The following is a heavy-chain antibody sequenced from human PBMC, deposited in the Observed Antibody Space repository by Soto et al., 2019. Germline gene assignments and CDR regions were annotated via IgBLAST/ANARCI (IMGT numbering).Heavy chain of an antibody. V-gene: IGHV6-1*01. Sequence: QVQLQQSGPGLVKPSQTLSLTCAISGDSVSSNSAAWNWIRRSPSVGLEWLGRTSYRSWWSNDYAVYVRSRITINPDTSKSQFSLHRNSVPPEDTAVYYCAGTTSLQGDYMDVWGKGSTVTVSS. CDR2: TSYRSWWSN. D-gene: IGHD1-7*01. CDR3: AGTTSLQGDYMDV. J-gene: IGHJ6*03. CDR1: GDSVSSNSAA.